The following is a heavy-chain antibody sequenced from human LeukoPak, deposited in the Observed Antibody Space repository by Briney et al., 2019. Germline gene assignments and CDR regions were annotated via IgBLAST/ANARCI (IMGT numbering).Heavy chain of an antibody. V-gene: IGHV1-8*01. CDR3: ARGPGPVLLRFGEFGAFDI. J-gene: IGHJ3*02. D-gene: IGHD3-10*01. CDR2: MNPNSGNT. CDR1: GYTFTSYD. Sequence: ASVKVSCKASGYTFTSYDINWVRQATGQGLEWMGWMNPNSGNTGYAQKFQGRVTMTRNTSISTAYMELSSLRSEDTAVYYCARGPGPVLLRFGEFGAFDIWGQGTMVTVSS.